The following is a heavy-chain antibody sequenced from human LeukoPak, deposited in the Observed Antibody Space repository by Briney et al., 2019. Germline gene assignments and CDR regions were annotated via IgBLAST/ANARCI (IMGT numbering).Heavy chain of an antibody. J-gene: IGHJ4*02. CDR3: ARHSIAAAVTLPY. Sequence: GGSLRLSCAASGFTFSSYAMSWARQAPGKGLEWVSAISGSGGSTYYADSVKGRFTISRDNSKNTLYLQMNSLRAEDTAVYYCARHSIAAAVTLPYWGQGTLVTVSS. CDR2: ISGSGGST. D-gene: IGHD6-13*01. CDR1: GFTFSSYA. V-gene: IGHV3-23*01.